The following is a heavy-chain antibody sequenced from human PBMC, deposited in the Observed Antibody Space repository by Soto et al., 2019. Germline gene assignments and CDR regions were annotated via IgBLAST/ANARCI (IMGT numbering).Heavy chain of an antibody. CDR1: GGSISSNDYY. Sequence: QVQLQESGPGLVKPSQTLSLTCTVSGGSISSNDYYWSWIRQPPGKGLEWIGYIHYRGYTYYNPSLKSRVSIVVDTSKKQFSLTLGSVTAADTAVYYCARRSMLRVNFFDYWGRGTLVTVSS. CDR3: ARRSMLRVNFFDY. J-gene: IGHJ4*02. D-gene: IGHD2-8*01. CDR2: IHYRGYT. V-gene: IGHV4-30-4*01.